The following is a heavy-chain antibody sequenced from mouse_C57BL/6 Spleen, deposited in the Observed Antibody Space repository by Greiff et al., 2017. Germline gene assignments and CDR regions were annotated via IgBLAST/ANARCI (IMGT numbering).Heavy chain of an antibody. Sequence: EVQLQQSGPGLVKPSQSLSLTCSVTGYSITSGYYWNWIRQFPGNKLEWMGYISYDGSNNYNPSLKNRISITRDTSKNQFFLKLNSVTTEDTATYYCARGGSIHYFDYWGQGTTLTVSS. CDR2: ISYDGSN. CDR3: ARGGSIHYFDY. CDR1: GYSITSGYY. V-gene: IGHV3-6*01. J-gene: IGHJ2*01. D-gene: IGHD2-10*02.